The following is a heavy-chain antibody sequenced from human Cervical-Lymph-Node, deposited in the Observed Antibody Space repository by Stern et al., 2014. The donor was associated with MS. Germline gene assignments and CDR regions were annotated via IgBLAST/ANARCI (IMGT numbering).Heavy chain of an antibody. CDR1: GFTFSSYG. D-gene: IGHD1-26*01. J-gene: IGHJ6*02. V-gene: IGHV3-30*18. CDR3: AKDDSWELPDYYYGMDV. CDR2: ISYDGSNK. Sequence: QVQLVESGGGVVQPGRSLRLSCAASGFTFSSYGMHWVRQAPGKGLEWVAVISYDGSNKYYEDSVKGRFTISRDNSKNTLYLQMNSLRAEDTAVYYCAKDDSWELPDYYYGMDVWGQGTTVTVSS.